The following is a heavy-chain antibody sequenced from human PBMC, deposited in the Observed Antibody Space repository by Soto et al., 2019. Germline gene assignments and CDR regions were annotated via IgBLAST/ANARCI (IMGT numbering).Heavy chain of an antibody. CDR1: GDSVSSYSAA. Sequence: QVQLQQSGPGLVKPSQTLSLTCAISGDSVSSYSAAWNWIRQSPSGGLEWLGRTYYRSRFFSDYAESVKSRIIINPDTSNNQFSLQLKSVTPEDTAVYYCVRDRYSSSGWFDPWGQGTPVTVSS. D-gene: IGHD3-10*01. CDR3: VRDRYSSSGWFDP. J-gene: IGHJ5*02. CDR2: TYYRSRFFS. V-gene: IGHV6-1*02.